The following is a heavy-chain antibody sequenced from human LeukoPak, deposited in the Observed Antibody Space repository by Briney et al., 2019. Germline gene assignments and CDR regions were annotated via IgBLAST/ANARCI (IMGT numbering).Heavy chain of an antibody. CDR1: GFTVGSNY. D-gene: IGHD1-26*01. CDR2: IYHSGST. V-gene: IGHV4-30-2*01. J-gene: IGHJ1*01. CDR3: AREGTHGSFQH. Sequence: LACAVYGFTVGSNYMSWIRQPSGKGLEWIGYIYHSGSTYYNPSLKSRVTISVDRSKNQFSLKLSSVTAADTAVYYCAREGTHGSFQHWGQGTLVTVSS.